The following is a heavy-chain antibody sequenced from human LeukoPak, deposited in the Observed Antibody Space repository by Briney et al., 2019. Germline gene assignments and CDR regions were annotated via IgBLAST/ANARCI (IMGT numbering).Heavy chain of an antibody. J-gene: IGHJ3*02. V-gene: IGHV4-39*01. CDR3: ASVSGYGDDAFDI. CDR1: GGSISSSSYY. D-gene: IGHD5-18*01. Sequence: HPSETLSLTCTVSGGSISSSSYYWGWIRQPPGKGLEWIGSIYYSGSTYYNPSLKSRVTISVDTSKNQFSLKLGSATAADTAVYYCASVSGYGDDAFDIWGQGTMVTVSS. CDR2: IYYSGST.